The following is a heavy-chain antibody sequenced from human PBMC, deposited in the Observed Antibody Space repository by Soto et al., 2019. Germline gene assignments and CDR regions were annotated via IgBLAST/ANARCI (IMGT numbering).Heavy chain of an antibody. CDR2: ISSSSSYI. Sequence: GGSLRLSCAASGFTFSSYSMNWVRQAPGKGLEWVSSISSSSSYIYYADSVKGRFTISRDNAKNSLYLQMNSLRAEDTAVYYCVRDSLYASYYYYGMDVWGQGTTVTVSS. J-gene: IGHJ6*02. D-gene: IGHD2-2*01. CDR1: GFTFSSYS. V-gene: IGHV3-21*01. CDR3: VRDSLYASYYYYGMDV.